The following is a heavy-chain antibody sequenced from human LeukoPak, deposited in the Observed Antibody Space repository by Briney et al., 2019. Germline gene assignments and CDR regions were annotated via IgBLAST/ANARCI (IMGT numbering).Heavy chain of an antibody. J-gene: IGHJ5*02. CDR2: ISSSSSYI. V-gene: IGHV3-21*01. CDR3: ARHQQLVRAYNWFDP. D-gene: IGHD6-13*01. Sequence: GGSLRLSCAASGFTFSSYSMNWVRQAPGKGLEWVSSISSSSSYIYYADSVKGRFTISRDNAKNSLYLQMNSLRAEDTAVYYCARHQQLVRAYNWFDPWGQGTLATVSS. CDR1: GFTFSSYS.